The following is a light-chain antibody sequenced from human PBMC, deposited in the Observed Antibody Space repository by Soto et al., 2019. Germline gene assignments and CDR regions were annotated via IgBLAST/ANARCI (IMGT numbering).Light chain of an antibody. CDR1: SSDVGGYNH. J-gene: IGLJ2*01. CDR2: DVS. CDR3: GSYTSSSTLV. V-gene: IGLV2-14*03. Sequence: QSALTQPASVSGSPGQSITISCTGTSSDVGGYNHVSWYQHHPGKAPKLMIYDVSDRPSGVSNRFSGSKSGNTASLTISGLQAEDEADYYCGSYTSSSTLVFGGGTKLTVL.